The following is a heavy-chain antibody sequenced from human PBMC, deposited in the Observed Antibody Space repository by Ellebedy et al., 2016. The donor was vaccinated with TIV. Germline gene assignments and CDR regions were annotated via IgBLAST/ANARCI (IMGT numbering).Heavy chain of an antibody. CDR3: ARDQSIGSRLVYYFDY. CDR1: GFPFRNYA. D-gene: IGHD6-6*01. J-gene: IGHJ4*02. V-gene: IGHV3-21*01. CDR2: ISGGADAT. Sequence: GESLKISCEASGFPFRNYAMHWVRQAPGKGLEWVSSISGGADATDYGDSAKGRFTITRDNAKNSLYLQMNSLRAENTAVYYCARDQSIGSRLVYYFDYWGQGTLVTVSS.